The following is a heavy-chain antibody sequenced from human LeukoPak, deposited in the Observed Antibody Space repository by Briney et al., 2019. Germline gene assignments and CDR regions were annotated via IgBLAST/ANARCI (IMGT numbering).Heavy chain of an antibody. Sequence: ASVKVSCKASGYTFTRYDINWVRQATGQGLEWMGWMNPNSGNTGYAQKFQGRVTMTRNTSISTAYMELSSLRSEDTAVYYCARVTVELLWFGELLYYGMDVWGQGTTVTVSS. V-gene: IGHV1-8*01. CDR2: MNPNSGNT. D-gene: IGHD3-10*01. CDR3: ARVTVELLWFGELLYYGMDV. J-gene: IGHJ6*02. CDR1: GYTFTRYD.